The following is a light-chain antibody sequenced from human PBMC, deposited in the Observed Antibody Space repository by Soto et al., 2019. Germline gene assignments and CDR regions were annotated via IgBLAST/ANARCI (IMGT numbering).Light chain of an antibody. CDR3: QQRSNWPPIT. Sequence: EIVLTQSPATLSLSPGERATLSCRASQSVSSYLAWYQQKPGQAPRLLIYDASNRATGIPARFSGSASGTDFTLTISSLEPADFAVYYCQQRSNWPPITFGQGTRLEI. J-gene: IGKJ5*01. V-gene: IGKV3-11*01. CDR1: QSVSSY. CDR2: DAS.